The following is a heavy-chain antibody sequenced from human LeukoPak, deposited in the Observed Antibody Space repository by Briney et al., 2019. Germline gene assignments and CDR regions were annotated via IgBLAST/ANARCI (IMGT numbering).Heavy chain of an antibody. Sequence: SETLSLTCTVSGGSISSYYWSWIRQPPGKGLEWIGYIYTSGSTNYNPSLKSRVTISVDTSKNQFSLKLSSVTAADTAVYYCARHANYDFWSGPDAFDIWGQGTMVTVSS. J-gene: IGHJ3*02. CDR1: GGSISSYY. D-gene: IGHD3-3*01. CDR2: IYTSGST. CDR3: ARHANYDFWSGPDAFDI. V-gene: IGHV4-4*09.